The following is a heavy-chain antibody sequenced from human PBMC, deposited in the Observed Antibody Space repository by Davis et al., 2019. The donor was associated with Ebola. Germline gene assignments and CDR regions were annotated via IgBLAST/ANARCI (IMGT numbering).Heavy chain of an antibody. V-gene: IGHV4-59*12. CDR3: ARDIVLWVPAALMKYNWFDP. D-gene: IGHD2-2*01. Sequence: SQTLSLTCAVYGGSFSGYYWSWIRHPPGKGLEWLGYVSYSGSTNYNPSLKSRVTISVDTSKNQFSLKLSSVTAADTAVYYCARDIVLWVPAALMKYNWFDPWGQGTLVTVSS. CDR1: GGSFSGYY. CDR2: VSYSGST. J-gene: IGHJ5*02.